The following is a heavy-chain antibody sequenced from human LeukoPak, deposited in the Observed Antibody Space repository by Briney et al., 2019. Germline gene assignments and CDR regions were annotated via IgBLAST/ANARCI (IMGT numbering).Heavy chain of an antibody. CDR3: ARGRGYCTGVSCDIDY. D-gene: IGHD2-8*02. CDR2: IISRGDTT. V-gene: IGHV3-48*03. Sequence: GGSLRLSCAASGFTFDDYAMHWVRQAPGKGLEWVSNIISRGDTTHYAASVKGRFTISRDNAKNSVFLHLNSLRGDDTAVYYCARGRGYCTGVSCDIDYWGQGTLVTVSS. CDR1: GFTFDDYA. J-gene: IGHJ4*02.